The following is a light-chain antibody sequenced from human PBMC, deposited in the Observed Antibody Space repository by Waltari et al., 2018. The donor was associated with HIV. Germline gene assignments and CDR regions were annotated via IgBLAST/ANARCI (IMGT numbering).Light chain of an antibody. J-gene: IGLJ2*01. CDR3: GTWDSSLSAGV. CDR1: SSNLGTHY. Sequence: QSVLTQPHSVSAAPGQKGTISCSASSSNLGTHYVPWYQKLPGTAPKLLLYDNNKRPSGIPDRFSGSKSGTSATLGITGLQTGDEADYYCGTWDSSLSAGVIGGGTKLTVL. V-gene: IGLV1-51*01. CDR2: DNN.